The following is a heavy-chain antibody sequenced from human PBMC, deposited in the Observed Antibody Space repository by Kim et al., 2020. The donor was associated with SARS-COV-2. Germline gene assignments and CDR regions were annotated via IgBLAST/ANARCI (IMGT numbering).Heavy chain of an antibody. CDR2: ISYDGSKK. CDR1: GFTFSTHA. J-gene: IGHJ6*02. D-gene: IGHD3-10*01. V-gene: IGHV3-30*04. CDR3: ATEAMGVGKGNYGMDV. Sequence: GGSLRLSCAASGFTFSTHAMHWVRQAPGKGLEWVAVISYDGSKKYYRDSERGQFTISRDNSKNTLYLQIDSLTVEDTAVYYCATEAMGVGKGNYGMDVWGQGTTVIVSS.